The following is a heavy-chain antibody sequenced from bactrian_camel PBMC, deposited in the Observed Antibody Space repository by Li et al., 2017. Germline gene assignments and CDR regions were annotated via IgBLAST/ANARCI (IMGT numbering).Heavy chain of an antibody. CDR3: AAGYGGSWLDY. J-gene: IGHJ4*01. CDR2: IKIGDRNT. D-gene: IGHD6*01. V-gene: IGHV3S1*01. CDR1: GFTFSSYW. Sequence: VQLVESGGGLVQPGGSLRLSCAASGFTFSSYWMYWVRQAPGKGLEWVSAIKIGDRNTYYSNSVKGRFIISRDNAKNTLYLQMNGLKTEDTAMYCCAAGYGGSWLDYWGQGTQVTVS.